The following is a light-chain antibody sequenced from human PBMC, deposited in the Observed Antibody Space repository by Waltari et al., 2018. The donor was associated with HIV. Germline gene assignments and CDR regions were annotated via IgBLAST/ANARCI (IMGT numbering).Light chain of an antibody. CDR2: GAS. Sequence: TQSPATLSVSPGGRATLFCRGSGLVGKNLAWYQLRPGQPPRLLIFGASVRASGVPARFSGAGDGTSFTLTIDNLQAEDFATYYCQQYDDWWTFGQGTTVDVK. CDR3: QQYDDWWT. V-gene: IGKV3-15*01. CDR1: GLVGKN. J-gene: IGKJ1*01.